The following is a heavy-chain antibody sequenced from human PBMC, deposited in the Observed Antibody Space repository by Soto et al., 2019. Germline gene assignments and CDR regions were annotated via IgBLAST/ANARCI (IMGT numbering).Heavy chain of an antibody. CDR3: ASGPTEQQLAVGWFDP. Sequence: QVQLVQSGAEVKKPGSSVKVSCKASGGTFSRSAISWVRQAHGQELEWMGGIIPMFDTANYAQKVQGRVTTTSDESTRTAYMELSSLRSEDTAVYYCASGPTEQQLAVGWFDPWGQGNLVTVSS. CDR2: IIPMFDTA. V-gene: IGHV1-69*01. CDR1: GGTFSRSA. J-gene: IGHJ5*02. D-gene: IGHD6-13*01.